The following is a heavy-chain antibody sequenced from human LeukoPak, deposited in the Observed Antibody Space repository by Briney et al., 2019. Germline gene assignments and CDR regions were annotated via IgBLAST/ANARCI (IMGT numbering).Heavy chain of an antibody. D-gene: IGHD6-6*01. CDR3: GRVEYSSSSGYYFDY. CDR2: ISSSSSYI. CDR1: GFTFSSYS. V-gene: IGHV3-21*01. Sequence: GGSLTLSCAASGFTFSSYSMNWVRQAPGKGLEWVSSISSSSSYIYYADSVKGRFTITRDNAKNSLYLQMNGLRAEDTAVYYCGRVEYSSSSGYYFDYWGQGTLVTVSS. J-gene: IGHJ4*02.